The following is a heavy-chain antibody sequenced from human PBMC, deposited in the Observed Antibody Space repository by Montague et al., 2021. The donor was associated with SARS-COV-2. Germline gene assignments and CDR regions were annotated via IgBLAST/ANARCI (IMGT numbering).Heavy chain of an antibody. D-gene: IGHD2-21*02. Sequence: SETLSLTCTVSGGSISSYYWSWIRQPPGKGLEWIGYIYYSGSTNYNPSLKSRVTISVDTSKNQFSLKLSSATAADTAVYYCARHGPFVVVTAIHDTFDIWGPGTMVTVSS. CDR2: IYYSGST. CDR3: ARHGPFVVVTAIHDTFDI. V-gene: IGHV4-59*08. J-gene: IGHJ3*02. CDR1: GGSISSYY.